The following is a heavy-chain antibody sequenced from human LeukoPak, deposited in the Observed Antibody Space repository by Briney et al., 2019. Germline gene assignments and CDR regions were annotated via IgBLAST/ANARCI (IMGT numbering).Heavy chain of an antibody. CDR3: AKGGFCTSTTCSCYYGMDV. Sequence: GGSLRLSCAASGFTFSSYAMSWVRQAPGKGLEWVSAIRSSGGSTYYADSVKGRFTISRDNSKNTLYLQMNSLRAEDTAVYYCAKGGFCTSTTCSCYYGMDVWGQGTTVTVSS. D-gene: IGHD2-2*01. CDR1: GFTFSSYA. V-gene: IGHV3-23*01. CDR2: IRSSGGST. J-gene: IGHJ6*02.